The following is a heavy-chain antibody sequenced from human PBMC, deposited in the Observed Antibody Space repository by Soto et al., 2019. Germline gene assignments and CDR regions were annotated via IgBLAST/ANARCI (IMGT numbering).Heavy chain of an antibody. CDR3: ARSAASFGGGSHLGA. CDR2: FNHGGST. Sequence: KSSETLSLTCAVNGGSFSGFYWSWIRQPPGKGLEWIGEFNHGGSTSYNPSLKSRVAISTDTSKSQVSLTLTSVTAADTAIYYCARSAASFGGGSHLGAWGQGTQVTVSS. V-gene: IGHV4-34*01. CDR1: GGSFSGFY. J-gene: IGHJ5*02. D-gene: IGHD3-10*01.